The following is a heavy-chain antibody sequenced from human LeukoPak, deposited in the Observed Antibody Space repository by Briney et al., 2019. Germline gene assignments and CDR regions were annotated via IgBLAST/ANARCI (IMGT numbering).Heavy chain of an antibody. Sequence: GGSLRLSCAASGFTFSSYAMNWVRLGPGKGLEWVSTISNSGGGTYYADSVKGRFTISRDNSKNTLYLQMNSLRAEDTAVYYCGRVPRELDYWGQGTLVTVSS. CDR3: GRVPRELDY. J-gene: IGHJ4*02. CDR1: GFTFSSYA. D-gene: IGHD1-1*01. V-gene: IGHV3-23*01. CDR2: ISNSGGGT.